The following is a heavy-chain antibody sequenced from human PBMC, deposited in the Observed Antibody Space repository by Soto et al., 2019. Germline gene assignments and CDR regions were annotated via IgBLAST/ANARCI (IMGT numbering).Heavy chain of an antibody. CDR2: ISSSSSYI. V-gene: IGHV3-21*01. J-gene: IGHJ4*02. CDR1: GFTFSSYS. CDR3: ARGAAVVVTAIGLDY. D-gene: IGHD2-21*02. Sequence: EVQLVESGGGLVQPGGSLRLSCAASGFTFSSYSMNWVRQAPGKGLEWVSSISSSSSYIYYADSVKGRFTISRDNAKNSLYLQMNSLRAEDTAVYYCARGAAVVVTAIGLDYWGQGTLVTVSS.